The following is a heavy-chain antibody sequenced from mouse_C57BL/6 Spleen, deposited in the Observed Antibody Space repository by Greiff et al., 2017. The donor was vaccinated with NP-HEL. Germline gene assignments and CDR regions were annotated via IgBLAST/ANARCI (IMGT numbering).Heavy chain of an antibody. CDR2: INPSNGGT. J-gene: IGHJ3*01. D-gene: IGHD3-3*01. CDR3: ARSRGQGAWFAY. CDR1: GYTFTSYW. Sequence: VRLQQPGTELVKPGASVKLSCKASGYTFTSYWMHWVKQRPGQGLEWIGNINPSNGGTNYNEKFKSKATLTVDKSSSIAYMQLSSLTSKDSAVYYGARSRGQGAWFAYWGQGTLVTVSA. V-gene: IGHV1-53*01.